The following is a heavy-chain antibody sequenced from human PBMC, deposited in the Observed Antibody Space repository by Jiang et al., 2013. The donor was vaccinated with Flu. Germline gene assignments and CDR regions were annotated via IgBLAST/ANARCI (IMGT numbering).Heavy chain of an antibody. CDR3: ARDGQYCTNGVCYEPFDY. Sequence: SQTLSLTCAISGDSVSSNSAAWNWIRQSPSRGLEWLGRTYYRSKWYNDYAVSVKSRITINPDTSKNQFSLQLNSVTPEDTAVYYCARDGQYCTNGVCYEPFDYWAREPWSPSPQ. CDR1: GDSVSSNSAA. CDR2: TYYRSKWYN. D-gene: IGHD2-8*01. J-gene: IGHJ4*02. V-gene: IGHV6-1*01.